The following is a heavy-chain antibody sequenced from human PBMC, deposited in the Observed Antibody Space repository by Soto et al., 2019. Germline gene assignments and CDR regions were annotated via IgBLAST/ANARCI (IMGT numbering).Heavy chain of an antibody. Sequence: GGSLRLSCAASGFTFSSYAMSWVRQAPGKGLEWASAISGSGGSTYYADSVKGRFTISRDNSKNTLYLQMNSLRAEDTAVYYCAKDRRVTSYFDYWGQGTLVTVPQ. J-gene: IGHJ4*02. D-gene: IGHD3-16*01. CDR3: AKDRRVTSYFDY. V-gene: IGHV3-23*01. CDR2: ISGSGGST. CDR1: GFTFSSYA.